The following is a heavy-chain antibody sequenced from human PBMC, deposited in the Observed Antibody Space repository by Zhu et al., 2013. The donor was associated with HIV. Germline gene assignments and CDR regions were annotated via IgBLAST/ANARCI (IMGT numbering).Heavy chain of an antibody. Sequence: QVQLVQSGAEVKKPGSSVKVSCRASGGTFSSYAISWVRQAPGQGLEWMGGIIPMFGTPNYAQKFQGRVTLTADKSTSTAYMELSSLRSEDTAVYYCAGVYGSALRLNWFDPWGQGTLVTVSS. CDR2: IIPMFGTP. CDR3: AGVYGSALRLNWFDP. V-gene: IGHV1-69*06. J-gene: IGHJ5*02. D-gene: IGHD5-12*01. CDR1: GGTFSSYA.